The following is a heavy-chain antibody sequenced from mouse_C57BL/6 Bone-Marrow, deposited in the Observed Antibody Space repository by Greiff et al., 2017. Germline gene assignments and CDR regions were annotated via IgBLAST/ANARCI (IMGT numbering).Heavy chain of an antibody. CDR1: GFTFSSYT. J-gene: IGHJ4*01. V-gene: IGHV5-9*01. Sequence: EVQRVESGGGLVKPGGSLKLSCAASGFTFSSYTMSWVRQTPEKRLEWVATISGGGGNTYYPDSVKGRFTISRDNAKNTLYLQMSSLRSEDTALYYCARRGYGSRDAMDYWGQGTSVTVSS. D-gene: IGHD1-1*01. CDR2: ISGGGGNT. CDR3: ARRGYGSRDAMDY.